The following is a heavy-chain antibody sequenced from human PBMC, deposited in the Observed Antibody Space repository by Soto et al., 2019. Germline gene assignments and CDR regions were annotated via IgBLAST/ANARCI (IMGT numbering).Heavy chain of an antibody. V-gene: IGHV3-21*01. J-gene: IGHJ4*02. Sequence: EVQLLESGGGLVKPGGSLRLSCAAPGFTFSSYTMNWVRQAPGKGLEWVSSITSSSSAIYYADSVRGRFTISRDNAKNSLYLQMNCLRAEDAAVYYCARDPNTGTYHFNYWGQGTLVTVSS. CDR3: ARDPNTGTYHFNY. D-gene: IGHD1-1*01. CDR1: GFTFSSYT. CDR2: ITSSSSAI.